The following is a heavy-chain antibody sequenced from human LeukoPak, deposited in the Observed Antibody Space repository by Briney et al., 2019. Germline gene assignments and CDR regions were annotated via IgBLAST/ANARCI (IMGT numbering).Heavy chain of an antibody. J-gene: IGHJ4*02. CDR1: GYTVTSYD. D-gene: IGHD6-25*01. CDR2: INPSGGST. Sequence: ASVKVSCKASGYTVTSYDINWVRQAPGQGLEWMGIINPSGGSTSYAQKFQGRVTMTRDTSTSTVYMELSSLRSEDTAVYYCARVLRGYVYFDYWGQGTLVTVSS. CDR3: ARVLRGYVYFDY. V-gene: IGHV1-46*01.